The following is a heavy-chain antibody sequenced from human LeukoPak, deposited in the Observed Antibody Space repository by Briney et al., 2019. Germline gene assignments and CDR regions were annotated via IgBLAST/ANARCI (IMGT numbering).Heavy chain of an antibody. Sequence: GESLKISCKGSGYSFTDYWLAWVRQMSGKGLEWMGIIYPGDSDTRYSPSFQGQVTISADKSISTTYLQWSSLKASDTAMYYCARQRFSRSSSSGGDYDIEIWGQGTTVTVSS. V-gene: IGHV5-51*01. CDR2: IYPGDSDT. D-gene: IGHD6-6*01. J-gene: IGHJ6*02. CDR3: ARQRFSRSSSSGGDYDIEI. CDR1: GYSFTDYW.